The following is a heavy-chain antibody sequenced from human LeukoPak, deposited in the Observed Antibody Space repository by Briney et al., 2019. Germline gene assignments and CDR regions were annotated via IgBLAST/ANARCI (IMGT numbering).Heavy chain of an antibody. D-gene: IGHD1-20*01. CDR3: ARDHNWAFDS. Sequence: PGGSLRLSCAAAGFTFSDYSMRWVRRAPGGGREWVSYIGLASGFVSYADSVKGRFSISSDTARNSVYLQMSSLRAEDTAVYYCARDHNWAFDSWGQGTLVTVSS. V-gene: IGHV3-21*05. CDR1: GFTFSDYS. J-gene: IGHJ4*02. CDR2: IGLASGFV.